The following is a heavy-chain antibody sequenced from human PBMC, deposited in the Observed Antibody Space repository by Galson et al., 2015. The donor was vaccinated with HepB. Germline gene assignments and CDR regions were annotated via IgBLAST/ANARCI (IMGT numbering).Heavy chain of an antibody. J-gene: IGHJ3*02. CDR3: ALQERVSDYIWGSYRLNPPAFDI. CDR1: GYTFTSYY. CDR2: INPSGGST. D-gene: IGHD3-16*02. Sequence: SVKVSCKASGYTFTSYYMHWVRQAPGQGLEWMGIINPSGGSTSYAQKFQGRVTMTRDTSTSTVYMELSSLRSEDTAVYYCALQERVSDYIWGSYRLNPPAFDICGHGTMVTVSS. V-gene: IGHV1-46*01.